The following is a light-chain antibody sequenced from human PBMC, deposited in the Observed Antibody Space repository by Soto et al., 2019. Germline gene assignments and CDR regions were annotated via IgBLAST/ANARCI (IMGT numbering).Light chain of an antibody. CDR3: QQYDSSPLT. Sequence: EIVLTQSPGTLSLSPGERATLSCRASQSVSSSYLAWYQQKPGQAPRLLIYGASSRATGIPDRFSGSGSGTDLTLTISRLEPEDFAVYYCQQYDSSPLTFGQGTKVEI. CDR1: QSVSSSY. J-gene: IGKJ1*01. CDR2: GAS. V-gene: IGKV3-20*01.